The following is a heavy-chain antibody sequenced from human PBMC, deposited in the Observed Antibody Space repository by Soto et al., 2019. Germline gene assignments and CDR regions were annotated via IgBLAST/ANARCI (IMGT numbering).Heavy chain of an antibody. D-gene: IGHD2-15*01. Sequence: GGSLRLSCAVSGFSFSSYWMSWVRQAPGRGLEWVATIAHDGSEKFYVDSVKGRFTISRDNTKNSLYLQMNSLRAEDTAVYYCARDPPIVVVVAATPYFDYWGQGTLVTVSS. CDR3: ARDPPIVVVVAATPYFDY. CDR2: IAHDGSEK. CDR1: GFSFSSYW. V-gene: IGHV3-7*01. J-gene: IGHJ4*02.